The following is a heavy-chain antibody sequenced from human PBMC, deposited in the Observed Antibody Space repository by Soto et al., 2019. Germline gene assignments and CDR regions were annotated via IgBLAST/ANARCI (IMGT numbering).Heavy chain of an antibody. D-gene: IGHD3-22*01. CDR1: GFTFSSYA. CDR3: ARDFYDSSGHLG. J-gene: IGHJ4*02. V-gene: IGHV3-30-3*01. CDR2: ISYDGSNK. Sequence: PGGSLRLSCAASGFTFSSYAMHWVRQAPGKGLEWVAVISYDGSNKYYADSVKGRFTISRDNSKNTLYLQMNSLRAEDTAVYYCARDFYDSSGHLGWGQGTLVTVSS.